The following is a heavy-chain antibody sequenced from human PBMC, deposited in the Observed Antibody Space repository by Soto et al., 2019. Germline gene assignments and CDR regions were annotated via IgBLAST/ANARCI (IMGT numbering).Heavy chain of an antibody. J-gene: IGHJ4*02. Sequence: AASVKVSCKASGGTFSSYAVSWVRQAPGQGLEWMGGIIPIFGTANYAQKFQGRVTITADESTSTAYMELSSLRSEDTAVYYCASDSSSWLRFDYWGQGTLVTVSS. V-gene: IGHV1-69*13. CDR1: GGTFSSYA. CDR3: ASDSSSWLRFDY. D-gene: IGHD6-13*01. CDR2: IIPIFGTA.